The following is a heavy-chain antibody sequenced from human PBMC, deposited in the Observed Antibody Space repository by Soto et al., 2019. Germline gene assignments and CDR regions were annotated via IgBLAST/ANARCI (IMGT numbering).Heavy chain of an antibody. CDR2: FIPIFRTL. Sequence: QVPLIQSEAEVKKPGSSVRVSCTASGGIFGSHGFSWVRQAPGQRLEWVGGFIPIFRTLTYTEKFQARVRIAADESTNTVYLDLSSLTSEDTALYYCVRDRRIYYSDPHDEFVASDYEVWGQGTMVSVSS. V-gene: IGHV1-69*01. J-gene: IGHJ3*01. D-gene: IGHD3-22*01. CDR3: VRDRRIYYSDPHDEFVASDYEV. CDR1: GGIFGSHG.